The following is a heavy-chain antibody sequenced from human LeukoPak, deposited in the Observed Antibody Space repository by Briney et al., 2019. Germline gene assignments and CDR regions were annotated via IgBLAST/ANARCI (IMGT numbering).Heavy chain of an antibody. CDR3: ARDAPYPNYGRNSPFDY. J-gene: IGHJ4*02. V-gene: IGHV1-18*01. Sequence: GASVKVSCKASGYTFTSYGISWVRQAPGQGLEWMGWISAYNGNTNYAQKLQGRVTMTTDTSTSTAYMELRSLRSDDTAVYYCARDAPYPNYGRNSPFDYWGQGTLVTVSS. D-gene: IGHD4-23*01. CDR1: GYTFTSYG. CDR2: ISAYNGNT.